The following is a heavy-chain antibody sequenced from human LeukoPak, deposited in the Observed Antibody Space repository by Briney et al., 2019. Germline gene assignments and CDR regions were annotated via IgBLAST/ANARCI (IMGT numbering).Heavy chain of an antibody. CDR2: INPSGGST. J-gene: IGHJ6*03. CDR3: ARDGPSRYYYDSSGYYYVRGDYYYYYMDV. V-gene: IGHV1-46*01. CDR1: GYTFTSYY. D-gene: IGHD3-22*01. Sequence: GASVKVSCKASGYTFTSYYMHWVRQAPGQGLEWMGIINPSGGSTSYAQKFQGRVTMTRDMSTSTVYMELSSLRSEDTAVYYCARDGPSRYYYDSSGYYYVRGDYYYYYMDVWGKGTTVTISS.